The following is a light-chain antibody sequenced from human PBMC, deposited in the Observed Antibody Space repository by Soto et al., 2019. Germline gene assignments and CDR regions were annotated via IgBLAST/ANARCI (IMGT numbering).Light chain of an antibody. CDR1: QSIRNW. J-gene: IGKJ1*01. Sequence: DNQMTQSPSTLSASVGDRVTITCRASQSIRNWLAWYQQKPGMATKLLIFDASSLENGVPSRFSGSGSGTEFTLHISNLQPDDFAAYYCQQYSSFPPWTFGQGTKVEVK. CDR2: DAS. V-gene: IGKV1-5*01. CDR3: QQYSSFPPWT.